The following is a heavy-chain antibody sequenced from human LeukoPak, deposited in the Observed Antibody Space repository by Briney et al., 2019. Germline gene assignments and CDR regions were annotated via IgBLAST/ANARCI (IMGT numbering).Heavy chain of an antibody. J-gene: IGHJ3*02. CDR1: GYSISSGYY. V-gene: IGHV4-38-2*02. CDR3: ARRGLVGPMGAFDI. CDR2: IYHSGST. D-gene: IGHD1-26*01. Sequence: SETLSLTCTVSGYSISSGYYWGWIRQPPGKGLEWIGSIYHSGSTYYNPSLKSRVTISVDTSKNQFSLKLSSVTAADTAVYYCARRGLVGPMGAFDIWGQGTMVTVSS.